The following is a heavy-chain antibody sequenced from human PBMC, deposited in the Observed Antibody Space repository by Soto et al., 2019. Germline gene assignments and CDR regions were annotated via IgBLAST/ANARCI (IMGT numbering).Heavy chain of an antibody. V-gene: IGHV3-33*01. J-gene: IGHJ3*02. CDR3: AREKVAVAESGAFDI. D-gene: IGHD6-19*01. CDR2: IWYDGSNK. Sequence: QVQLVESGGGVVQPGRSLRLSCAASGFTFSSYGMHWVHQAPGKGLEWVAVIWYDGSNKYYADSVKGRFTISRDNSKNTLYLQMNSLRAEDTAVYYCAREKVAVAESGAFDIWGQGTMVTVSS. CDR1: GFTFSSYG.